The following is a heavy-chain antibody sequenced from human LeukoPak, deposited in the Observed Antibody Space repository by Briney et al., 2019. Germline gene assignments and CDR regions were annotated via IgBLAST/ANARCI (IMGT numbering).Heavy chain of an antibody. CDR2: IHTNGNT. Sequence: SETLSLTCTASGGSISAFYWGWIRQPAGKGLEWIGRIHTNGNTNYNPSLQSRVTMSVDTSKNQFSLKVSSVTAADTAVYYCARDPSQHNYYALDVWGAGTTVTVSS. CDR1: GGSISAFY. J-gene: IGHJ6*04. CDR3: ARDPSQHNYYALDV. V-gene: IGHV4-4*07.